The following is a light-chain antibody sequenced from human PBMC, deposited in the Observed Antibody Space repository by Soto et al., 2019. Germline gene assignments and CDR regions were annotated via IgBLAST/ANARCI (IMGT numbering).Light chain of an antibody. CDR2: GAS. J-gene: IGKJ1*01. CDR1: ESVGTN. Sequence: EIVMTQSPDTLSVSPGDRATLSCRASESVGTNVAWFQQRPGQAPRLLIYGASTRVAGIPARFSGSGSETEVTLTTRSLQSEDFAIYHCQQWIRWTFGKGTRLEL. V-gene: IGKV3-15*01. CDR3: QQWIRWT.